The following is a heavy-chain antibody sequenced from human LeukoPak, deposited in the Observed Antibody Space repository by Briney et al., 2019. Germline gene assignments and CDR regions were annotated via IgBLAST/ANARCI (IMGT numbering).Heavy chain of an antibody. CDR3: AKSPYYDSSGYYAAFDY. J-gene: IGHJ4*02. V-gene: IGHV3-74*01. CDR2: INSDGSSI. D-gene: IGHD3-22*01. Sequence: GGSLRLSCAASGFTFSSHWMHWVRQAPGMGLVWVSRINSDGSSISYADSVKGRFTISRDNAKNSLYLQMNSLRAEDTALYYCAKSPYYDSSGYYAAFDYWGQGTLVTVSS. CDR1: GFTFSSHW.